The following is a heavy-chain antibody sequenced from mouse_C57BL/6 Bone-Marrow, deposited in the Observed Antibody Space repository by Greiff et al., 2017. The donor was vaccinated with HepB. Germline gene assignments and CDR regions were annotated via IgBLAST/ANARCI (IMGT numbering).Heavy chain of an antibody. CDR3: ARCSFDGYYVAMDY. CDR1: GYTFTDYN. CDR2: INPNNGGT. D-gene: IGHD2-3*01. V-gene: IGHV1-18*01. J-gene: IGHJ4*01. Sequence: SGPELVKPGASVKIPCKASGYTFTDYNMDWVKQSHGKSLEWIGDINPNNGGTIYNQKFKGKATLTVDKSSSTAYMELRSLTSEDTAVYYCARCSFDGYYVAMDYWGQGTSVTVSS.